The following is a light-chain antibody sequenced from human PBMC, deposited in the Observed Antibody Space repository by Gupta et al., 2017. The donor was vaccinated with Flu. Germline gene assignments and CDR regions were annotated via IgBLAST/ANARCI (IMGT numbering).Light chain of an antibody. CDR2: GAS. J-gene: IGKJ5*01. CDR3: QQFSTSSGIT. CDR1: QSISSSY. V-gene: IGKV3-20*01. Sequence: ATLSCSASQSISSSYSAWYQQKPGQAPRLLIFGASIRATDVPDRFSGSASGTDFSLTISRLEPEDFAVYYCQQFSTSSGITFGQGTRLEIK.